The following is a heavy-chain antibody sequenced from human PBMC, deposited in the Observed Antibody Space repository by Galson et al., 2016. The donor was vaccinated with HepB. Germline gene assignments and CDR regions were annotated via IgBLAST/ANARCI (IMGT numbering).Heavy chain of an antibody. D-gene: IGHD4-17*01. CDR1: GFIFSRNA. Sequence: SLRLSCAASGFIFSRNAFHWVRQAPGKGLEWVAVISYDGNNKKYLDSVKGRFTISRDNSYNTVYLQMNSLRADYTAVYYWASLQGYGDYGAYRYYSKDVWGQGTTVTVSS. CDR3: ASLQGYGDYGAYRYYSKDV. V-gene: IGHV3-30-3*01. J-gene: IGHJ6*02. CDR2: ISYDGNNK.